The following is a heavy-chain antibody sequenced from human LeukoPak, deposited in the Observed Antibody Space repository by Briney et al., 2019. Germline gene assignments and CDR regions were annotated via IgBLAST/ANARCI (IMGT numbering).Heavy chain of an antibody. Sequence: GGSLRLSCAASGFTFSSYGMSWVRQAPGKGLEWASAISGSGGSTYYADSVKGRFTISRDNSKNTLYLQMNSLRAEDTAVYYCAKDRGYSSSQPLDYWGQGTLVTVSS. V-gene: IGHV3-23*01. CDR1: GFTFSSYG. CDR2: ISGSGGST. D-gene: IGHD6-13*01. J-gene: IGHJ4*02. CDR3: AKDRGYSSSQPLDY.